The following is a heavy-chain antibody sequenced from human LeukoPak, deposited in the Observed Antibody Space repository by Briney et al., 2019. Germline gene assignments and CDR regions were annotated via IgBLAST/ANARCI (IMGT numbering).Heavy chain of an antibody. J-gene: IGHJ5*02. CDR2: MNPNSGNT. V-gene: IGHV1-8*03. CDR1: GYTFTSYG. CDR3: ARGDYYDSSGYYYVSYNWFDP. D-gene: IGHD3-22*01. Sequence: AASVKVSCKASGYTFTSYGISWVRQATGQGLEWMGWMNPNSGNTGYAQKFQGRVTITRNTSISTAYMELSSLRSEDTAVYYCARGDYYDSSGYYYVSYNWFDPWGQGTLVTVSS.